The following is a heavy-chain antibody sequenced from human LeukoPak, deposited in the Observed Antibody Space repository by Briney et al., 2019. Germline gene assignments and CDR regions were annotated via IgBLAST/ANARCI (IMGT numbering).Heavy chain of an antibody. J-gene: IGHJ5*02. V-gene: IGHV3-73*01. CDR2: PVKTAKGSATAT. CDR1: RFTLRGSA. CDR3: TRDSGTYNWFDP. D-gene: IGHD6-13*01. Sequence: GGSLRLSCAASRFTLRGSAIPSVPQPSGIRLSSDGQPVKTAKGSATATAYAASVKGRLTSSRPPSIHPASLHLSTLQTVHTALYYCTRDSGTYNWFDPWGQGTLVTVSS.